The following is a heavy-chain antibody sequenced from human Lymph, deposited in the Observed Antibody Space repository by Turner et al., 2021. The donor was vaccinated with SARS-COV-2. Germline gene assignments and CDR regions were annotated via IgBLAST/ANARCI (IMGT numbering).Heavy chain of an antibody. Sequence: EVQLVESGGGLVKPGGSLRLSCAASGFTFSTYSMNWVRQAPGKGLEWIASISSSSSYIYYADSVKGRFTISREDAKNSLYLQMNSLRAEETAVYYCARDIPTTADYFDYWGQGTLVTGSS. J-gene: IGHJ4*02. CDR2: ISSSSSYI. CDR3: ARDIPTTADYFDY. CDR1: GFTFSTYS. D-gene: IGHD4-17*01. V-gene: IGHV3-21*01.